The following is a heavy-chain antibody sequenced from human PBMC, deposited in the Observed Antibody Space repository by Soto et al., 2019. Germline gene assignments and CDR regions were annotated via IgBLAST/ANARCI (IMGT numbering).Heavy chain of an antibody. J-gene: IGHJ6*02. D-gene: IGHD6-6*01. CDR1: GSSFTSYW. CDR3: ARTQYSSSTGRYYYYGMDV. Sequence: GESLKISCKGSGSSFTSYWIGWVRQMPGKGLEWMGIIYPGDSDTRYSPSFQGQVTISADKSISTAYLQGSSLKASDTAMYYCARTQYSSSTGRYYYYGMDVWGQGTTVTVSS. V-gene: IGHV5-51*01. CDR2: IYPGDSDT.